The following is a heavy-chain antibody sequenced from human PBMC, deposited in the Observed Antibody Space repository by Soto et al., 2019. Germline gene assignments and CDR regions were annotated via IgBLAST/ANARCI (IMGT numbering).Heavy chain of an antibody. D-gene: IGHD3-22*01. CDR2: VYHTGST. CDR3: AREPYDITANRIDY. V-gene: IGHV4-30-4*01. CDR1: GGSISGDYY. Sequence: KTSETLSLTCTVSGGSISGDYYWNLIRQAPGKGLEWIGYVYHTGSTYHNPSLKSRGSISVATYNNQFSLKLSSLTAADTAVYFCAREPYDITANRIDYWGQAIPVTVSS. J-gene: IGHJ4*02.